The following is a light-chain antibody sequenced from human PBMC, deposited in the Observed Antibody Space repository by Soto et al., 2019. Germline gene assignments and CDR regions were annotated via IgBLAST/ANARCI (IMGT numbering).Light chain of an antibody. CDR1: QGIRND. CDR2: AAS. Sequence: AIQMTQSPSSLSASVGDRVTITCRASQGIRNDLGWYQQEPGKAPKLLIYAASSLESGVPSRFSGSGSGTDFTLTISSLQPEDFATYYCQQSYSTPYTFGQGTKVDIK. CDR3: QQSYSTPYT. V-gene: IGKV1-6*01. J-gene: IGKJ2*01.